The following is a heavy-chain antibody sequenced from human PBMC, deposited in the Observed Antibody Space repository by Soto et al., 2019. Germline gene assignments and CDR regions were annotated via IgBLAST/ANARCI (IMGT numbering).Heavy chain of an antibody. Sequence: HPGGSLRLSCAASGFTFSSYGMHWVRQAPGKGLEWVAVISYDGSNKYYADSVKGRFTISRDNSKNTLYLQMNSLRAEDTAVYYCAEGFDSGAGTFKSVMYYFDYWGQGTLVTVSS. J-gene: IGHJ4*02. CDR3: AEGFDSGAGTFKSVMYYFDY. D-gene: IGHD6-13*01. CDR1: GFTFSSYG. V-gene: IGHV3-30*18. CDR2: ISYDGSNK.